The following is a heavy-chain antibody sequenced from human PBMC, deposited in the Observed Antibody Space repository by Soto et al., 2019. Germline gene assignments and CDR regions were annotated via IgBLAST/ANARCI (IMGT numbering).Heavy chain of an antibody. Sequence: PGESLKISCKGSEYIFTNYWIGWVRQMPGNGLEWMGIIYPGDSDTRYSPSFQGQVTISADKSISTAYLQWSSLKASDTAMYYCARKSRPYYDFWSGYSRGAFDIWGQGTMVTV. CDR1: EYIFTNYW. CDR2: IYPGDSDT. V-gene: IGHV5-51*01. J-gene: IGHJ3*02. D-gene: IGHD3-3*01. CDR3: ARKSRPYYDFWSGYSRGAFDI.